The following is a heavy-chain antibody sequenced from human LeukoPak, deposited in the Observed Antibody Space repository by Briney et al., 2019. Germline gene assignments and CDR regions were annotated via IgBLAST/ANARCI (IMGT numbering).Heavy chain of an antibody. V-gene: IGHV4-59*01. CDR1: GGSISSYY. J-gene: IGHJ6*02. CDR2: IYYSGST. Sequence: SETLSLTCTVSGGSISSYYWSWIRQPPGKGLEWIGYIYYSGSTNYNPSLKSRVTISVDTSKNQFSLKLSPVTAADTAVYYCARDHRNEAFSSILRIAAASTFGNVGGDYGMDVWGQGTTVTVSS. CDR3: ARDHRNEAFSSILRIAAASTFGNVGGDYGMDV. D-gene: IGHD6-13*01.